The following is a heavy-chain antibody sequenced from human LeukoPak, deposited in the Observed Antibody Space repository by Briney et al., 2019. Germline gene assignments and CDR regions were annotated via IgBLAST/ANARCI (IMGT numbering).Heavy chain of an antibody. Sequence: GGSLRLSCAASGFTFSDYYMSWIRQAPGKGLEWVSYISISVSSISYAESVKGRFTISRDNTKNSLYPQMNDLRAEDTAVYYGASLSGGVTIRDYWGRGTLVTVSS. D-gene: IGHD4-17*01. CDR3: ASLSGGVTIRDY. CDR2: ISISVSSI. V-gene: IGHV3-11*04. CDR1: GFTFSDYY. J-gene: IGHJ4*02.